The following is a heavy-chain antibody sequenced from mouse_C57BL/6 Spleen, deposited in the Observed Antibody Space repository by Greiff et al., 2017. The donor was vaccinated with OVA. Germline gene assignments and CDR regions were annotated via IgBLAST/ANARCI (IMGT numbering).Heavy chain of an antibody. V-gene: IGHV5-6*01. D-gene: IGHD1-1*01. J-gene: IGHJ4*01. CDR2: ISRGGSYT. CDR1: GFTFSSYG. CDR3: ARDYYGSSYGAMDY. Sequence: EVQLQESGGDLVKPGGSLKLSCAASGFTFSSYGMSWVRQTPDKRLEWVATISRGGSYTYYPDSVKGRFTISRDNAKNTLYLQMSSLKSEDTAMYYGARDYYGSSYGAMDYWGQGTSVTVSS.